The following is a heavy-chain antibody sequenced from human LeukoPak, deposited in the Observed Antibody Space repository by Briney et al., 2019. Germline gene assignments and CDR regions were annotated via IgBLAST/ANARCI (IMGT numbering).Heavy chain of an antibody. D-gene: IGHD3-10*01. CDR2: ISGSGGST. CDR3: ARDSMVRGMGNAFDI. CDR1: GFTFSSYA. Sequence: PGGSLRLSCAASGFTFSSYAMSWVRQAPGKGLEWVSAISGSGGSTYYADSVKGRFTISRDNSKNTLVLQLNSLRAEDTAVYYCARDSMVRGMGNAFDIWGQGTMVTVSS. V-gene: IGHV3-23*01. J-gene: IGHJ3*02.